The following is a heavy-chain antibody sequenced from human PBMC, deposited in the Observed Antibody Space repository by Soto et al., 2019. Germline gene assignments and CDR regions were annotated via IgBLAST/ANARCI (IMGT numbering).Heavy chain of an antibody. Sequence: QVQLVQSGAEVKKPGSSVKVSCKACGGTFSSYAISWVRQAPGQGLEWMGGSIPIFGTANYAQKFQGRVTITADESTSTAYMELSSLRSEDTAVYSCARDYRSGSRIWDDAFDIWGQGTMGTVSS. CDR3: ARDYRSGSRIWDDAFDI. CDR2: SIPIFGTA. V-gene: IGHV1-69*01. D-gene: IGHD3-10*01. CDR1: GGTFSSYA. J-gene: IGHJ3*02.